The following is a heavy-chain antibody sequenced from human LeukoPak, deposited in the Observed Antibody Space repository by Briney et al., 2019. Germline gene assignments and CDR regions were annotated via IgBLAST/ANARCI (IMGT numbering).Heavy chain of an antibody. D-gene: IGHD4-23*01. Sequence: SETLSLTCAVSGYSISSGYYWGWIRQPPGKGLEWIGYIYYSGSTNYNPSLKSRVTISVDTSKNQFSLKLSSVTAADTAVYYCARDDYGGNSPYYYYMDVWGKGTTVTVSS. V-gene: IGHV4-61*01. J-gene: IGHJ6*03. CDR3: ARDDYGGNSPYYYYMDV. CDR2: IYYSGST. CDR1: GYSISSGYY.